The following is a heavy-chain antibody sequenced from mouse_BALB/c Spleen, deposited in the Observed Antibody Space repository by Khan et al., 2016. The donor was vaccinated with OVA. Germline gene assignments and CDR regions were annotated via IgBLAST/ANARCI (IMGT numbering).Heavy chain of an antibody. CDR3: ARGSGNDRFAD. CDR1: GYTFTDYA. D-gene: IGHD2-2*01. Sequence: QVRLQQSGPELVRPGVSVKISCKGSGYTFTDYAMHWVKQSHAKSLEWIGVISTHYGNVDSNQKFKGKATMTVDKSSNTAYMELARFTSEDPAIYYCARGSGNDRFADWGQGTLVTVSA. J-gene: IGHJ3*01. V-gene: IGHV1S137*01. CDR2: ISTHYGNV.